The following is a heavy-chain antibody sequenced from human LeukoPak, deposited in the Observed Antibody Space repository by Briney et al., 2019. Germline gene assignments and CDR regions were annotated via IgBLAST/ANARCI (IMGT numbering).Heavy chain of an antibody. CDR2: ISGSAGST. D-gene: IGHD6-13*01. CDR3: AKEKAAAGTGDDAFDI. Sequence: GGSLRLSCAASGFTFSSYAMSWVRQAPGKGLEWVSAISGSAGSTYYADSVKGRFTISRDNSKNTLYLQMNSLRAEDTAVYYCAKEKAAAGTGDDAFDIWGQGTMVTVSS. CDR1: GFTFSSYA. J-gene: IGHJ3*02. V-gene: IGHV3-23*01.